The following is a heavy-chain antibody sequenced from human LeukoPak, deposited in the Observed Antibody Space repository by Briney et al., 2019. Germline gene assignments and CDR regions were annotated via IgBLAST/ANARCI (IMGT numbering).Heavy chain of an antibody. V-gene: IGHV3-7*05. CDR3: ARGYCSSTSCYFDY. Sequence: GGSLRLSCAASGFTFSNYWMNWVRQAPGKGLEWVANIKQDGSAKYYVDSVKGRFTISRDNAKNSLYLQMNSLRAEDTALYYCARGYCSSTSCYFDYWGQGTLVTVSS. J-gene: IGHJ4*02. D-gene: IGHD2-2*01. CDR1: GFTFSNYW. CDR2: IKQDGSAK.